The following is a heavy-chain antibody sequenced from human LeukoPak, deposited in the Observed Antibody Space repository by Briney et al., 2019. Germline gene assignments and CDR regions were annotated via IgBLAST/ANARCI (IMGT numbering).Heavy chain of an antibody. CDR3: AGGDVVVTAIHDAFDI. CDR2: VNHSGST. V-gene: IGHV4-34*01. J-gene: IGHJ3*02. CDR1: GGSFSDYY. Sequence: SETLSLTCAVYGGSFSDYYWSWIRQPPGKGLEWIGEVNHSGSTNYNPSLRSRVTISVDMSKNQFSLKLSSVTAADTAVYYCAGGDVVVTAIHDAFDIWGQGTMVTVSS. D-gene: IGHD2-21*02.